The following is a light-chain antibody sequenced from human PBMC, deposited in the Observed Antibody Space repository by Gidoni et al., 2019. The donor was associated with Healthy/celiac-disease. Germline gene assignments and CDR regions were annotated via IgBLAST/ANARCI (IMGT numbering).Light chain of an antibody. J-gene: IGKJ4*01. CDR2: DAS. Sequence: EIVLTQSPATLSLSPGEKATLSCRASQGDSSYLAWYQQKPGQAPRLLIYDASNRATGIPARFSGSGPGTDFTLTISSLEPEDFAVYYCQQRSNWPLTFGGGTKVEIK. V-gene: IGKV3D-11*01. CDR1: QGDSSY. CDR3: QQRSNWPLT.